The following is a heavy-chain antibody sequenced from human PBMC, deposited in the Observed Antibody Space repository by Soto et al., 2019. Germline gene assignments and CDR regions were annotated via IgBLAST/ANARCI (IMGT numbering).Heavy chain of an antibody. Sequence: QVQLVQSGAEVKKPGSSVKVSCKASGGTFSSYAISWVRQAPGQGLEWMGGIIPIFGTAKYAQKFQGRVTITADESTSTAYMELSSLRSEDTAVYYCARDRVPGIAAAGIFDYWGQGTLVTVSS. J-gene: IGHJ4*02. CDR1: GGTFSSYA. D-gene: IGHD6-13*01. CDR3: ARDRVPGIAAAGIFDY. V-gene: IGHV1-69*01. CDR2: IIPIFGTA.